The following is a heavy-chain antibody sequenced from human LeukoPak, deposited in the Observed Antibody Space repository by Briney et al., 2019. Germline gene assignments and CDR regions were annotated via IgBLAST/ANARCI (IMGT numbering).Heavy chain of an antibody. J-gene: IGHJ6*03. CDR3: ARESYYYTSGSWAKDYHYYYMDV. D-gene: IGHD3-10*01. Sequence: PSETLSLTCAVYGGSFSGYYWNWIRQPAGKGLEWIGRMYVSGSTNYNPSLKSRVTMSVDTSKNQFSLKLSSVTAADTAIYYCARESYYYTSGSWAKDYHYYYMDVWGKGTTVTISS. CDR2: MYVSGST. V-gene: IGHV4-4*07. CDR1: GGSFSGYY.